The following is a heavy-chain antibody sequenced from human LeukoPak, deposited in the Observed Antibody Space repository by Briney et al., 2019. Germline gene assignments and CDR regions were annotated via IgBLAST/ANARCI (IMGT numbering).Heavy chain of an antibody. V-gene: IGHV3-7*01. CDR1: GFTFSSYW. CDR2: IKQDGSEK. Sequence: PGGSLRLSCAAPGFTFSSYWMSWVRQAPGKGLEWVANIKQDGSEKYYVDSVKGRFTISRDNAKNSLYLQMNSLRAEDTAVYYCARETYYYDSSGYLYDYWGQGTLVTVSS. CDR3: ARETYYYDSSGYLYDY. J-gene: IGHJ4*02. D-gene: IGHD3-22*01.